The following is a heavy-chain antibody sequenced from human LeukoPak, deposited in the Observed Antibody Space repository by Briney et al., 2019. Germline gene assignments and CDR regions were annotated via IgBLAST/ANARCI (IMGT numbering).Heavy chain of an antibody. J-gene: IGHJ4*02. Sequence: GGSLRLSCATSGFTFTNYGIHWVRQAPGKGLEWVTFIWYDGSNKYYADSVKGRFTISRDNSKNTLYLQMNSLRAEDTAVYYCAKLRAHTAMVAYFDYWGQGTLVTVSS. CDR3: AKLRAHTAMVAYFDY. CDR1: GFTFTNYG. V-gene: IGHV3-30*02. CDR2: IWYDGSNK. D-gene: IGHD5-18*01.